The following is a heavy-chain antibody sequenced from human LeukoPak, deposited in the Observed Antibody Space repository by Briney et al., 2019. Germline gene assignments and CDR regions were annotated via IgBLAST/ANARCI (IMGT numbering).Heavy chain of an antibody. CDR2: IKQDGSAE. CDR3: ARNRRANDPQYNWFDP. J-gene: IGHJ5*02. V-gene: IGHV3-7*01. D-gene: IGHD3-16*01. CDR1: GFTLSTYY. Sequence: PGGSLRLSCAASGFTLSTYYMSWVRLAPGKGLEWVANIKQDGSAENYVDSVKGRFTISRDNAKNSLYLQMHSLKVEDTAVYFWARNRRANDPQYNWFDPGAREPRSPSPQ.